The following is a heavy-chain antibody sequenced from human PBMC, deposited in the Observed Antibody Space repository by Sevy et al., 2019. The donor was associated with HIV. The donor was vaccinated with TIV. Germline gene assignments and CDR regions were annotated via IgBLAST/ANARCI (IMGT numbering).Heavy chain of an antibody. CDR3: ARARVTIFGLKYYYYGMDV. V-gene: IGHV3-21*01. D-gene: IGHD3-3*01. Sequence: GGSLRLSCAASGFTFSSYSMNWVRQAPGKGLEWVLSISSSSSYIYYADSVKGRFTISRDNAKNSLYLQMNSLRAEDTAVYYCARARVTIFGLKYYYYGMDVWGQGTTVTVSS. CDR2: ISSSSSYI. CDR1: GFTFSSYS. J-gene: IGHJ6*02.